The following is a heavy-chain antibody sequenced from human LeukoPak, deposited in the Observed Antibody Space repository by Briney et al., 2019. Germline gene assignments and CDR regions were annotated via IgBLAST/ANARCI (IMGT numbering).Heavy chain of an antibody. CDR1: GRSISSYY. CDR3: ARGNPRGYCSSTSCRYFDY. V-gene: IGHV4-59*12. CDR2: IYYSGST. Sequence: PSETLSLTCTVSGRSISSYYWSWIRQPPGKGLEWIGYIYYSGSTNYNPSLKSRVTISVDTSKNQFSLKLSSVTAADTAVYYCARGNPRGYCSSTSCRYFDYWGQGTLVTVSS. D-gene: IGHD2-2*01. J-gene: IGHJ4*02.